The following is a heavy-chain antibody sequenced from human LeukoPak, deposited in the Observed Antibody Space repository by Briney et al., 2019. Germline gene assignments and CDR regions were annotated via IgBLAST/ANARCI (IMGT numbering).Heavy chain of an antibody. J-gene: IGHJ4*02. Sequence: GGSLRLSCAASGFTFSSYWMHWVRQAPGKGLVWVSRINSDGSSTSYADSVKGRFTISRDNAKNTLYLQMNSLRAEDTAVYYCARGGTYYYGSSGYHFDYWGQGTLVTVSS. V-gene: IGHV3-74*01. D-gene: IGHD3-22*01. CDR1: GFTFSSYW. CDR3: ARGGTYYYGSSGYHFDY. CDR2: INSDGSST.